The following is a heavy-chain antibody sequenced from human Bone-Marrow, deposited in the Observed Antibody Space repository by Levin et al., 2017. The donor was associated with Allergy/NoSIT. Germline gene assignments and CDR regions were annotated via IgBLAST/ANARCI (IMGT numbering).Heavy chain of an antibody. J-gene: IGHJ4*02. V-gene: IGHV4-34*01. D-gene: IGHD2-15*01. CDR1: GGPFSNSY. CDR3: ATHCRNDFCFQHFPD. CDR2: IHDSGAT. Sequence: PSETLSLTCAFYGGPFSNSYFSWIRQPPGGGLEWIGEIHDSGATKYNPSLKSRVSISTDTSKGQFSLNLNSLTAADTAVYYCATHCRNDFCFQHFPDWGQGALVTVSS.